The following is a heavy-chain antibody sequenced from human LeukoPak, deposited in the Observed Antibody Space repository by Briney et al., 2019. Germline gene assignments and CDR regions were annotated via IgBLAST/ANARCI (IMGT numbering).Heavy chain of an antibody. CDR1: GGSFSGYY. V-gene: IGHV4-34*01. CDR3: ARVNPGLRCFGY. J-gene: IGHJ4*02. Sequence: PSETLSLTCAVYGGSFSGYYWSWIRQPPGKGLEWIGEINHSGSTNYNPSLKSRVTISVDTSKNQFSLKLSSVTAADTAVYYCARVNPGLRCFGYWGQGTLVTVSS. D-gene: IGHD3-3*01. CDR2: INHSGST.